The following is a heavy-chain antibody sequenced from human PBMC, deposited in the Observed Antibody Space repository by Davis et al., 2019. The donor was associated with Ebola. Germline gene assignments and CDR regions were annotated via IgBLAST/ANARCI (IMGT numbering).Heavy chain of an antibody. CDR3: ARGPNIRGFDY. V-gene: IGHV4-30-4*01. Sequence: SETLSLTCTVSGGSISSGDYYWSWIRQPPGKGLEWIGYIYYSGSTYYNPSLKSRVTISVDTSKNQFSLKLSSVTAADTAVYYCARGPNIRGFDYWGQGTLVTVSS. J-gene: IGHJ4*02. CDR1: GGSISSGDYY. D-gene: IGHD2/OR15-2a*01. CDR2: IYYSGST.